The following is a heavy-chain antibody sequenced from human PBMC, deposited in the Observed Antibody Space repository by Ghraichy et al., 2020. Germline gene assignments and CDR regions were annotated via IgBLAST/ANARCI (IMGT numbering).Heavy chain of an antibody. CDR2: IYYSGST. J-gene: IGHJ4*02. CDR1: GGSISSYY. V-gene: IGHV4-59*01. CDR3: ARGVLGGYYFDY. Sequence: SQTLSLTCTVSGGSISSYYWSWIRQPPGKGLEWIGYIYYSGSTNYNPSLKSRVTISVDTSKNQFSLKLSSVTAADTAVYYCARGVLGGYYFDYWGQGTLVTVSS. D-gene: IGHD3-10*01.